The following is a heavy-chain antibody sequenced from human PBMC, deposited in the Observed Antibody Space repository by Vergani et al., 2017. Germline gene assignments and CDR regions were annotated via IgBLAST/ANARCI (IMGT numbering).Heavy chain of an antibody. V-gene: IGHV3-48*03. Sequence: EVQLVESGGGLVQPGGSLRLSCAASGFTFSSYEMNWVRQAPGKGLEWVSYISSSGSTIYYADSVKGRFTISRDNAKNSLYLQMNSLRAEDTAVYYCAAAPARQAANYYYYGMDVWGQGTTVTVSS. J-gene: IGHJ6*02. CDR2: ISSSGSTI. D-gene: IGHD6-25*01. CDR3: AAAPARQAANYYYYGMDV. CDR1: GFTFSSYE.